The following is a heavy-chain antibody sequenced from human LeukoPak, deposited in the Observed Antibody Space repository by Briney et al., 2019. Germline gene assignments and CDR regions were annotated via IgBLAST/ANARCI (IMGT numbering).Heavy chain of an antibody. Sequence: GASVRVSCKASGYTFTGYYIYWVRQAPGQGLEWMGWINPNSGGTNYAQKFQGRVTMTTDTSTSTAYMELRSLRSDDTAVYYCAREGTVTPNDAFDIWGQGTMVTVSS. J-gene: IGHJ3*02. CDR2: INPNSGGT. D-gene: IGHD4-11*01. CDR3: AREGTVTPNDAFDI. CDR1: GYTFTGYY. V-gene: IGHV1-2*02.